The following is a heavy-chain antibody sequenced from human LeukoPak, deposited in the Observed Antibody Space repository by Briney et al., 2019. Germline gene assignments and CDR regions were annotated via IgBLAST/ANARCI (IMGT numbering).Heavy chain of an antibody. D-gene: IGHD6-19*01. Sequence: ASVKVSCKASGYTFTSYDINWVRQATGQGLVWMGWMNPNSGNTGYAQKFQGRVTMTRNTSISTAYMELSSLRSEDTAVYYCARGTALDIAVAGSLNDYWGQGTLVTVSS. CDR1: GYTFTSYD. J-gene: IGHJ4*02. CDR2: MNPNSGNT. CDR3: ARGTALDIAVAGSLNDY. V-gene: IGHV1-8*01.